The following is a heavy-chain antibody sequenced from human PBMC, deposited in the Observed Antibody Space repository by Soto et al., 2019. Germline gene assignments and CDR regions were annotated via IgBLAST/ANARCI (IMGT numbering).Heavy chain of an antibody. CDR2: ISAYNGNT. J-gene: IGHJ4*02. Sequence: ASVKVSCKASGYTFTSYGISWVRQAPGQGLEWMGWISAYNGNTNYAQKLQGRVTMTTDTSTSTAYMELRSLRSDDTAVYYCARPNFYDSSGPMSYFDYWGQGTLVTVSS. D-gene: IGHD3-22*01. CDR1: GYTFTSYG. V-gene: IGHV1-18*01. CDR3: ARPNFYDSSGPMSYFDY.